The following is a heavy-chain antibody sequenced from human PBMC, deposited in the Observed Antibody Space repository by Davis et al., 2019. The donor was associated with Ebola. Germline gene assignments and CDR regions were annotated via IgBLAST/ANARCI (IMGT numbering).Heavy chain of an antibody. CDR3: ARGSGLAASVTYYYYHMDV. CDR2: MNPNSGTT. D-gene: IGHD6-25*01. CDR1: AYISSSHD. V-gene: IGHV1-8*02. Sequence: ASVKVSCKASAYISSSHDINCVRQAAGQGLEWMGWMNPNSGTTGYAPRFQGRVSMTWDISIHTAYVEVSRLTSDDTAVYYCARGSGLAASVTYYYYHMDVWGQGTTVTVSS. J-gene: IGHJ6*02.